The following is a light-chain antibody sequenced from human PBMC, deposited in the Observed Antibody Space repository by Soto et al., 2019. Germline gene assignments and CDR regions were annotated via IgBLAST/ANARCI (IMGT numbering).Light chain of an antibody. V-gene: IGKV1D-13*01. CDR3: QQFNNYPFT. CDR1: QGISSA. Sequence: AIQLTQSPSSLSASVGDRVTITCRASQGISSALAWYQQKPGKAPKLLIYDASSLESGVPSRFSGSGSGSDFTLTISSLQTEDFATYYCQQFNNYPFTFGPGTKLDIK. CDR2: DAS. J-gene: IGKJ3*01.